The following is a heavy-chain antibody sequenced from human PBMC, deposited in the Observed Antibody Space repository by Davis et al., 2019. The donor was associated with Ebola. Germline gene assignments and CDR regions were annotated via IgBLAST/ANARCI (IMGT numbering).Heavy chain of an antibody. Sequence: AASVKVSCKASGYTFTNYGFTWVRQAPGQGLEWMGWISAYNGKTNYAQSLQGRVTMTTDTSTSTVYVELRSLRSDDTATYYCARRGYSGYSDYWGQGTLVTV. CDR2: ISAYNGKT. CDR3: ARRGYSGYSDY. V-gene: IGHV1-18*01. CDR1: GYTFTNYG. J-gene: IGHJ4*02. D-gene: IGHD5-12*01.